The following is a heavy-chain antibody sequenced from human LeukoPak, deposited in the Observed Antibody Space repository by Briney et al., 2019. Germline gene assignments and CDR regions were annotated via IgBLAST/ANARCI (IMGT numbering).Heavy chain of an antibody. CDR1: GYTFTSYG. V-gene: IGHV1-18*01. J-gene: IGHJ5*02. CDR3: AREYYDYVWGSYRPVWFDP. Sequence: ASVKVSCKASGYTFTSYGISWVRQAPGQGLEWMGWISAYNGNTNYAQKLQGRVTMTTDTSTSTVYMELRSLRSDDTAVYYCAREYYDYVWGSYRPVWFDPWGQGTLVTVSP. D-gene: IGHD3-16*02. CDR2: ISAYNGNT.